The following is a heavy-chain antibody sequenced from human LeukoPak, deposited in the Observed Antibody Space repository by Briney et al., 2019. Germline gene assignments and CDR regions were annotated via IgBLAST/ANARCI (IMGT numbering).Heavy chain of an antibody. CDR2: IYSGGST. CDR3: ARDPRYYDFWTDAFDI. CDR1: GFTVSSNY. J-gene: IGHJ3*02. Sequence: PGGSLRPSCAASGFTVSSNYMSWVRQAPGKGLEWVSVIYSGGSTYYADSVKGRFTISRDNSKNTLYLQMNSLRAEDTAVYYCARDPRYYDFWTDAFDIWGQGTMVTVSS. D-gene: IGHD3-3*01. V-gene: IGHV3-53*01.